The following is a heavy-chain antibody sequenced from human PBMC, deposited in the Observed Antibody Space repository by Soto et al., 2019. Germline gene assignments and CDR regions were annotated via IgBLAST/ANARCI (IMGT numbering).Heavy chain of an antibody. CDR1: GGSISSGGYY. V-gene: IGHV4-31*03. J-gene: IGHJ4*02. D-gene: IGHD2-21*02. Sequence: QVQLQESGPGLVKPSQTLSLTCTVSGGSISSGGYYWSWIRQHPGKGLEWIGYIYYSGSTYYNPSLKSRFTISVDTSKNQFSLKLSSVTAADTAVYYCARSAIVVVTAYFDYWGQGTLVTVSS. CDR3: ARSAIVVVTAYFDY. CDR2: IYYSGST.